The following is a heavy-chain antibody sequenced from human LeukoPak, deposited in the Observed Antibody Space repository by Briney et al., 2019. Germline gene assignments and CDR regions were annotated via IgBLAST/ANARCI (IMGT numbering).Heavy chain of an antibody. CDR2: IRYDGSNK. V-gene: IGHV3-30*02. Sequence: PGGSLRLSCAASGFTFSSYDMYWVRQAPGKGLEWVAFIRYDGSNKSYADSVKSRFIISRDNSKNTLYLQMNSLRVEDMAVYYCGKGPASYDIVVVPVENWGQGTLVTVSS. CDR3: GKGPASYDIVVVPVEN. J-gene: IGHJ4*02. D-gene: IGHD2-2*01. CDR1: GFTFSSYD.